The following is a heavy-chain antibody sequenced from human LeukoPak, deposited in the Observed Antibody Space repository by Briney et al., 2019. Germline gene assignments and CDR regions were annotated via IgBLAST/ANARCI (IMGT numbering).Heavy chain of an antibody. CDR1: GYTFSSGA. Sequence: RGCLRLSCAASGYTFSSGAMSWGRHTPRKGLERGSHISGSGGSIYYADSVKGRFTISRDNSKNTLYLQMNSLRAGDTAVYYCAKGDRAKKGGSPFDYWGQGTLVTVSS. CDR2: ISGSGGSI. D-gene: IGHD1-26*01. CDR3: AKGDRAKKGGSPFDY. V-gene: IGHV3-23*01. J-gene: IGHJ4*02.